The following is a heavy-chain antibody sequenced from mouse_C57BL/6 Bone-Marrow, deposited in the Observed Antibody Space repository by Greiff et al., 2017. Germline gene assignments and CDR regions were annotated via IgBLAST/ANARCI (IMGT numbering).Heavy chain of an antibody. Sequence: VQLKESGAELVRPGASVKLSCTASGFNIKDYYMHWVKQRPEQGLEWIGRIDPEDGDTEYAPKFQGKATMTADTSSNTAYLQLSSLTSEDTAVYYCTTFTTVVASPFDYGGQGTTLTVSS. D-gene: IGHD1-1*01. CDR2: IDPEDGDT. CDR3: TTFTTVVASPFDY. V-gene: IGHV14-1*01. CDR1: GFNIKDYY. J-gene: IGHJ2*01.